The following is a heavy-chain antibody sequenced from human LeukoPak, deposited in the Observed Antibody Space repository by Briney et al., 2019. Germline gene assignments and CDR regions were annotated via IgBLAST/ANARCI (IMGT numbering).Heavy chain of an antibody. D-gene: IGHD3-22*01. J-gene: IGHJ5*02. Sequence: GGSLRLSCAASGFTFSDYYMSWIRQTPGKGLEWVSYISSSGSTIYYADSVKGRFTISRDNAKNSLYLQMNSLRAEDTAVYYCARDLSYYDSSGYYHWGQGTLVTVSS. CDR3: ARDLSYYDSSGYYH. V-gene: IGHV3-11*01. CDR1: GFTFSDYY. CDR2: ISSSGSTI.